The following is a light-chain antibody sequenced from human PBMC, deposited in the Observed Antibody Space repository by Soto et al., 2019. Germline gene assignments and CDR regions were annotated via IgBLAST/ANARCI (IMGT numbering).Light chain of an antibody. CDR1: SSDVGGYNL. J-gene: IGLJ1*01. Sequence: QSVLTQPASVSGSPGQSITISCTGTSSDVGGYNLVSWYQQHPGKAPKVVIYDGNKRPSGISYRFSASTSGNTASLTISGLRTEDEAYYYGCSYAGHSPFVFGSGTKVTVL. CDR3: CSYAGHSPFV. V-gene: IGLV2-23*03. CDR2: DGN.